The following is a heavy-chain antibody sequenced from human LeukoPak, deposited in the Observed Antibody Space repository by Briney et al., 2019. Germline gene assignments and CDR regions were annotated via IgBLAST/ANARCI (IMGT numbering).Heavy chain of an antibody. J-gene: IGHJ4*02. CDR2: FDPEDGET. Sequence: ALVKVSCKVSGYTLTELSMHWVRQAPGKGLEWMGGFDPEDGETIYAQKFQGRVTMTRDTSTSTVYMELSSLTSEDTAVYYCARGSSGWLVDYWGQGTLVTVSS. D-gene: IGHD6-19*01. CDR3: ARGSSGWLVDY. CDR1: GYTLTELS. V-gene: IGHV1-24*01.